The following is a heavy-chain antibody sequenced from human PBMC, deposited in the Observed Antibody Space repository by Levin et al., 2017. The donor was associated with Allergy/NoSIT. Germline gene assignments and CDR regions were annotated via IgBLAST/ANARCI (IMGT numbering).Heavy chain of an antibody. CDR1: GFTFSSYA. D-gene: IGHD3-10*01. Sequence: GESLKISCAASGFTFSSYAMSWVRQAPGKGLEWVSAISGSGGSTYYADSVKGRFTISRDNSKNTLYLQMNSLRAEDTAVYYCAKALGRDYYGSGIPIDYFDYWGQGTLVTVSS. CDR2: ISGSGGST. V-gene: IGHV3-23*01. CDR3: AKALGRDYYGSGIPIDYFDY. J-gene: IGHJ4*02.